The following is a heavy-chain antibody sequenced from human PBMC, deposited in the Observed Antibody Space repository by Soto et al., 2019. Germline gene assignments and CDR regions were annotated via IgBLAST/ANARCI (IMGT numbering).Heavy chain of an antibody. J-gene: IGHJ6*02. CDR2: ISYDGSNK. V-gene: IGHV3-30*18. CDR1: GFTFSSYG. CDR3: AKGSDSSPSPPLWGMDV. Sequence: GGSLRLSCAASGFTFSSYGMHWVRQAPGKGLEWVAVISYDGSNKYYADSVKGRFTISRDNSKNTLYLQMNSLRAEDTAVYYFAKGSDSSPSPPLWGMDVWGQGTTVTVPS. D-gene: IGHD6-13*01.